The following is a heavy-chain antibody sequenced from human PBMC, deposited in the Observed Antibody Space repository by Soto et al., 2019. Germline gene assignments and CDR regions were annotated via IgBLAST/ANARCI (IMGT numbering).Heavy chain of an antibody. V-gene: IGHV5-51*01. CDR3: ARNEWYTWKDYVYYYGMDV. CDR2: IYPGDSDT. J-gene: IGHJ6*02. D-gene: IGHD1-20*01. CDR1: RYSFTSYW. Sequence: GESLKISCKGSRYSFTSYWIGWVRQMPGKGLEWMGIIYPGDSDTRYSPSFQGQVTISADKSISTAYLQWSSLKASDTAMYYCARNEWYTWKDYVYYYGMDVWGQGTTVTVSS.